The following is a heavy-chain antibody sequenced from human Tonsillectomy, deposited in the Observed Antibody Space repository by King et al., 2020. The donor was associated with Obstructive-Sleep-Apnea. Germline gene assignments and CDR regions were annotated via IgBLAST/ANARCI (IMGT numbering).Heavy chain of an antibody. CDR1: GGSISSYY. Sequence: LQLQESGPGLVKPSETLSLTCTVSGGSISSYYWSWIRQPPGKGLEWIGYIYYSGSTNYNPSLKGRVTISVDTSKNQFSLKLSSVTAADTAVYYCARSTYYDYGMDVWGQGTTVTVSS. J-gene: IGHJ6*02. CDR2: IYYSGST. V-gene: IGHV4-59*08. CDR3: ARSTYYDYGMDV.